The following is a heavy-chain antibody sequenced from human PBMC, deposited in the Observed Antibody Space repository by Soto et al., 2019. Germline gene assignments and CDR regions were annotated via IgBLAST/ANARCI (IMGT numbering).Heavy chain of an antibody. D-gene: IGHD3-10*01. CDR3: ARSRSGAVADSFDF. Sequence: GSLRLSCAASGFTFRSYAIHWVRQAPGKGLEWVAVISRDGTNKYYVDSVKGRFTISRDNSKDTVYLQMNSLRDEDSAMFYCARSRSGAVADSFDFWGQGTLVTVSS. CDR1: GFTFRSYA. J-gene: IGHJ4*02. CDR2: ISRDGTNK. V-gene: IGHV3-30*04.